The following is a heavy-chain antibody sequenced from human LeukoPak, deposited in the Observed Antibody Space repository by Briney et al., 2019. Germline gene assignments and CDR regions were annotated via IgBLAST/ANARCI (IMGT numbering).Heavy chain of an antibody. CDR2: IRYDGSNK. Sequence: AGGSLRLSCAASGFTFSSYGMHWVRQAPGKGLEWVTFIRYDGSNKYYADSVKGRFTISRDNSKNPLYLQMNSLRAEDTAVYYCAKDALLVVGSSGYYYNNWGQGTLVTVSS. CDR1: GFTFSSYG. D-gene: IGHD3-22*01. J-gene: IGHJ4*02. V-gene: IGHV3-30*02. CDR3: AKDALLVVGSSGYYYNN.